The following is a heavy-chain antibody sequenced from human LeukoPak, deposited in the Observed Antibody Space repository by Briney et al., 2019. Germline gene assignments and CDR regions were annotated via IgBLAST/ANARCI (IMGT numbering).Heavy chain of an antibody. J-gene: IGHJ6*02. D-gene: IGHD2-15*01. CDR3: AKSWLDCSGGSCYFGDYYYGMDV. V-gene: IGHV3-30*18. Sequence: SCKASGGTFSSYGMHWVRQAPGKGLEWVAVISYDGSNKYYADSVKGRFTISRDNSENTLYLQMNSLRAEDTAVYYCAKSWLDCSGGSCYFGDYYYGMDVWGQGTTVTVSS. CDR1: GGTFSSYG. CDR2: ISYDGSNK.